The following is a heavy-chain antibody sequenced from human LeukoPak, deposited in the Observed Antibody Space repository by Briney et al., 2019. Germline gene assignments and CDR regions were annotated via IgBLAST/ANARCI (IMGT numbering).Heavy chain of an antibody. CDR2: ISAYNGNT. CDR3: ARRFRNWYFDL. D-gene: IGHD3-10*01. Sequence: ASVKVSCKASGYTFTGYYMHWVRQAPGQGLEWMGWISAYNGNTNYAQKLQDRVTMTTDTSTSTAYMELRSLRPDDTAVYYCARRFRNWYFDLWGRGTLVSVPS. J-gene: IGHJ2*01. V-gene: IGHV1-18*04. CDR1: GYTFTGYY.